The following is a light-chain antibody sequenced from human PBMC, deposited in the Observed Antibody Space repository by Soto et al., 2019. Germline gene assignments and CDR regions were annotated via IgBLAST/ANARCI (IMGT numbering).Light chain of an antibody. J-gene: IGLJ2*01. CDR3: QSYDSSLSGVV. V-gene: IGLV1-40*01. CDR2: GNS. CDR1: SSNIGAGYD. Sequence: QSVLTQPPSVSVAPGQRVTSSCTGSSSNIGAGYDVHWYQQLPGTAPKLLIYGNSNRPSGVPDRFSGSKSGTSASLAITGLQAEDEADYYCQSYDSSLSGVVFGGGTNLTVL.